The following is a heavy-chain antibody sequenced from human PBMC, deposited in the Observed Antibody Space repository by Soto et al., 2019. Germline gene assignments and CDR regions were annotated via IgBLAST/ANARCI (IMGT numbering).Heavy chain of an antibody. CDR3: ARDRDYYDRSVSGY. CDR2: ISAYNGNT. D-gene: IGHD3-22*01. CDR1: GYTFTSYG. Sequence: ASVKVSCKASGYTFTSYGISWVRQAPGQGLEWMGWISAYNGNTNYAQKLQGRVTMTTDTSTSTAYMELRSLRSDDTAVYYCARDRDYYDRSVSGYCGQGSLVPVSS. V-gene: IGHV1-18*01. J-gene: IGHJ1*01.